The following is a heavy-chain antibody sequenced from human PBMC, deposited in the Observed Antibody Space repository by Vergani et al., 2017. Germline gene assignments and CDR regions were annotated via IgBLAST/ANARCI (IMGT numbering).Heavy chain of an antibody. J-gene: IGHJ4*02. D-gene: IGHD6-13*01. Sequence: EVQLVESGGGLVQPGGSLRLSCAASGFTFSSYSMNWVRQAPGKGLEWVSYISSSSSTIYYADSVKGRFTISRDNAKNSLYLQMNSLRAEDTAVYYCARDTGRGQQLVRLNYWGQGTLVTVSS. V-gene: IGHV3-48*01. CDR3: ARDTGRGQQLVRLNY. CDR2: ISSSSSTI. CDR1: GFTFSSYS.